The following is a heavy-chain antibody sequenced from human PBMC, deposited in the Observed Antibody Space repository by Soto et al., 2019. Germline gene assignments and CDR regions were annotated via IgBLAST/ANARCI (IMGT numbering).Heavy chain of an antibody. CDR3: ARSPLGYDYVRQTRREVGDSFDI. V-gene: IGHV4-34*12. D-gene: IGHD3-16*01. CDR1: GASLGGFH. Sequence: QVRLEQWGAGLLKPSETLSLTCAIYGASLGGFHWTWLRQAPGKGLEWIGELIHGGSTNYNPSLKSRVSFSLDTSKNQFSLHLRSVTAADTAVYYCARSPLGYDYVRQTRREVGDSFDIWGRGTMVTVSS. J-gene: IGHJ3*02. CDR2: LIHGGST.